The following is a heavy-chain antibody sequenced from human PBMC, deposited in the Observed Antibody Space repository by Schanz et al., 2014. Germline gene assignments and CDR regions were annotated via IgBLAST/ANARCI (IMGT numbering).Heavy chain of an antibody. CDR1: GDTFRSYT. J-gene: IGHJ4*02. CDR3: ARTGYDPSLTH. V-gene: IGHV1-69*02. Sequence: QLVQSGSEFRKPGASVKVSCKASGDTFRSYTINWVRHAPGQGLEWMGRIIPITGITNYAQKFQGRVTFTADKSTSTAFLEVNSLRSEDTAVYCARTGYDPSLTHWGQGTLVTVSS. D-gene: IGHD5-12*01. CDR2: IIPITGIT.